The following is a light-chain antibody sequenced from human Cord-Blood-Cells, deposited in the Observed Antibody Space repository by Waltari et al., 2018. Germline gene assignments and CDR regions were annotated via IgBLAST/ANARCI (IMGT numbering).Light chain of an antibody. V-gene: IGLV3-19*01. CDR2: GKN. CDR3: NSRDSSGNSVV. Sequence: SSELTQDPAVSVALGQPVRITCQGDSLRSYYASRYQQKPGQAPVLVIYGKNNRPSGIPDRFSGSSSGNTASLTITGAQAEDEADYYCNSRDSSGNSVVFGGGTKLTVL. J-gene: IGLJ2*01. CDR1: SLRSYY.